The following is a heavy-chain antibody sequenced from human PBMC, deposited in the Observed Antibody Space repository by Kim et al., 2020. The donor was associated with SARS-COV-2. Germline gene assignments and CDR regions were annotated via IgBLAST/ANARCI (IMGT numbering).Heavy chain of an antibody. D-gene: IGHD3-22*01. CDR1: GGSISSSSYY. CDR3: ARQGYVSSGYYIDYFDY. CDR2: IYYSGST. Sequence: SETLSLTCTVSGGSISSSSYYWGWIRQPPGKGLEWIGSIYYSGSTYYNPSLKSRVTISVDTSKNQFSLKLSSVTAADTAVYYCARQGYVSSGYYIDYFDYWGQGTLVTVSS. J-gene: IGHJ4*02. V-gene: IGHV4-39*01.